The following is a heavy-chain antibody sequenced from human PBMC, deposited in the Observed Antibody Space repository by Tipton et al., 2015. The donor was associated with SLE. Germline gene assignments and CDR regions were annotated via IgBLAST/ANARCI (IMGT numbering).Heavy chain of an antibody. J-gene: IGHJ4*02. CDR2: ISARGSAI. CDR1: TLSFGRYE. CDR3: ASGASYFGSGSYSFDY. V-gene: IGHV3-48*03. D-gene: IGHD3-10*01. Sequence: SLRLSCAASTLSFGRYEMNWVRQAPGKGLEWISFISARGSAIFYADSVKGRFSISRDNAKRSIYLQMNSLRAEDTAVYYCASGASYFGSGSYSFDYWGQGALVTVSS.